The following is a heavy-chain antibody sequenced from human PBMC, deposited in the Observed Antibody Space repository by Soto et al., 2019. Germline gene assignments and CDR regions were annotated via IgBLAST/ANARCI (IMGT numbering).Heavy chain of an antibody. D-gene: IGHD3-9*01. CDR1: GYTFTSYG. Sequence: ASVKVSCKASGYTFTSYGISWVRQAPGQGLEWMGIINPSGGSTSYAQKFQGRVTMTRDTSTSTVYMELSSLRSEDTAVYYCARGERLRYFDYWGQGTLVTVSS. CDR2: INPSGGST. J-gene: IGHJ4*02. CDR3: ARGERLRYFDY. V-gene: IGHV1-46*03.